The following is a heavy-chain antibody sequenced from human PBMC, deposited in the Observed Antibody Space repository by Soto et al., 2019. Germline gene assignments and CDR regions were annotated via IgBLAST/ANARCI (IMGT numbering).Heavy chain of an antibody. CDR3: ARSPGGYSTFDY. D-gene: IGHD3-22*01. J-gene: IGHJ4*02. Sequence: QLQLQESGPGLVKPSATLSLTCTVSGGSISSSSNYWGWIRQPPGKGLEWIGSIYYSGSTYYNPSLKSRVTIPADTSKNQFSLKLSSVTAADTAVYYCARSPGGYSTFDYWGQGTLVTVSS. V-gene: IGHV4-39*01. CDR1: GGSISSSSNY. CDR2: IYYSGST.